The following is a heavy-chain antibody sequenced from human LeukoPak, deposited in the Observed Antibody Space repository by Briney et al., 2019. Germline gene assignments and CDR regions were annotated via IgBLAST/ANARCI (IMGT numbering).Heavy chain of an antibody. D-gene: IGHD3-22*01. Sequence: GGSLRLSCAASGFTFSDHAMSWVRQTPAKGLESVSSISAGGDRTHYADSVRGRFTVSRDNSKNTLYLHMNSLRAEDTAVYFCAYLDSSGYYYGRLRYWGQGTPVTVSS. CDR1: GFTFSDHA. CDR3: AYLDSSGYYYGRLRY. CDR2: ISAGGDRT. J-gene: IGHJ4*02. V-gene: IGHV3-23*01.